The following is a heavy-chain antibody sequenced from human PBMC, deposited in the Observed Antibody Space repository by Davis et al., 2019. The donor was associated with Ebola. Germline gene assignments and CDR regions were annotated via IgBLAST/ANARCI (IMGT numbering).Heavy chain of an antibody. J-gene: IGHJ5*02. V-gene: IGHV3-21*01. CDR3: ARDANRFDP. CDR2: ISSISSYI. Sequence: GESLKISCAASGFTFSSYSMNWVRQAPGKGLEWVSSISSISSYIYYADSVKGRFTISRDNAKNSLYLQMNSLRAEDTAVYYCARDANRFDPWGQGTLVTVSS. CDR1: GFTFSSYS.